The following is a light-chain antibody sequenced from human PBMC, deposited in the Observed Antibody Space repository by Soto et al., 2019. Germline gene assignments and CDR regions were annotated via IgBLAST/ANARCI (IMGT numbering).Light chain of an antibody. CDR2: KAS. CDR3: QQYDSYPCT. V-gene: IGKV1-5*03. CDR1: QRISSW. J-gene: IGKJ2*02. Sequence: DIQMTQSPSTLSASVGDRVTITCRASQRISSWLAWYQHKPGIAPKLLVYKASSLETGVPSRFSGSGSGREFTLTIGSLQTDDFASYYCQQYDSYPCTFGQGTKLESK.